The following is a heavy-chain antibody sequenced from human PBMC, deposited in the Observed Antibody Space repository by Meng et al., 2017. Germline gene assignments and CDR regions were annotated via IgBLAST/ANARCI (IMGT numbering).Heavy chain of an antibody. CDR3: AHIPYSSSWYEYFQH. D-gene: IGHD6-13*01. J-gene: IGHJ1*01. CDR2: IYWNDDQ. V-gene: IGHV2-5*01. CDR1: GFSLSTSGAG. Sequence: QITLNESRPPLLTPPPTLTPTCSFSGFSLSTSGAGGAWIRPPPGKALVWLALIYWNDDQRYSPSLKSRLTINKDTSKNQVVLTMTNMDPVDTATYYCAHIPYSSSWYEYFQHWGQGTLVTVSS.